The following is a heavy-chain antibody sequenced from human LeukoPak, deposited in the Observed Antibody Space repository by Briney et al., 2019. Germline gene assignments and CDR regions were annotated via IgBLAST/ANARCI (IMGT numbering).Heavy chain of an antibody. CDR1: GGSFSGYY. J-gene: IGHJ5*02. CDR2: INHSGST. V-gene: IGHV4-34*01. D-gene: IGHD1-1*01. CDR3: ARETLEGKFDP. Sequence: NPSETLSLTCAVYGGSFSGYYWSWIRQPPGKGLEWIGEINHSGSTNYNPSLKSRVTISVDTSKNQFSLKLSSVTAADTAVYFCARETLEGKFDPWGQGTLVTVSS.